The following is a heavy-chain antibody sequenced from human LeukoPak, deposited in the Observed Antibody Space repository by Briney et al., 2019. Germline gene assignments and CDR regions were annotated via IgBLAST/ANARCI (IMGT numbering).Heavy chain of an antibody. D-gene: IGHD1-26*01. J-gene: IGHJ5*02. CDR3: ARASGSYTHWFDP. Sequence: PGGSPRLSCAASGFTVSSNYMSWVRRAPGKGLEWVSVIYSGGSTYYADSVKGRFTISRDNSKNTLYLQMNSLRAEDTAVYYCARASGSYTHWFDPWGQGTLVTASS. V-gene: IGHV3-66*01. CDR1: GFTVSSNY. CDR2: IYSGGST.